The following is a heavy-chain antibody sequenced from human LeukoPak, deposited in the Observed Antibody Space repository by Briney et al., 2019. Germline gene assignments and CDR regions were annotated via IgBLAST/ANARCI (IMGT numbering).Heavy chain of an antibody. D-gene: IGHD1-26*01. Sequence: PSETLSLTCTVSGGSISSYYWSWIRQPAGKGLEWIGRIYTSGSTNYNPSLKSRVTISVDKSKNQFSLKLSSVTAADTAVYYCARAGGSFPAEYFQHWGQGTLFTVSS. CDR2: IYTSGST. V-gene: IGHV4-4*07. CDR3: ARAGGSFPAEYFQH. J-gene: IGHJ1*01. CDR1: GGSISSYY.